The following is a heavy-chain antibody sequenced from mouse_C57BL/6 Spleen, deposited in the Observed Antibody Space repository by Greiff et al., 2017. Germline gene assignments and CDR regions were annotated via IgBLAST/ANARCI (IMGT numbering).Heavy chain of an antibody. D-gene: IGHD4-1*01. CDR2: IYPGDGDT. J-gene: IGHJ1*03. CDR3: ARYTGTGWYVDV. V-gene: IGHV1-82*01. Sequence: VQLQESGPELVKPGASVKISCKASGYAFSSSWMNWVKQRPGKGLEWIGRIYPGDGDTNYNGKFKGKATLTADKSSSTAYMQLSSLTSEDSAVYFCARYTGTGWYVDVWGTGTTVTVSS. CDR1: GYAFSSSW.